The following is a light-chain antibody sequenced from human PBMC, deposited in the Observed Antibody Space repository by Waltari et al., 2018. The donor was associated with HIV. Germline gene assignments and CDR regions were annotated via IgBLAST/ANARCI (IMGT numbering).Light chain of an antibody. V-gene: IGKV2-30*01. CDR2: KVS. CDR1: QSLVFSDGNTS. J-gene: IGKJ1*01. Sequence: DVVLTQSPLSLPVTRGQPDSISCRSSQSLVFSDGNTSLNWFQQSPCQSRRLLIYKVSNRDSVGPDIFSGSVSGADFTLKISRVDPEDVGVYFCMQGTHFPPWTFGQGTMVEIK. CDR3: MQGTHFPPWT.